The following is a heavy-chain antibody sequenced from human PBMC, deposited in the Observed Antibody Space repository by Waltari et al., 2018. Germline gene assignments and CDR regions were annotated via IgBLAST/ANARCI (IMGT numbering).Heavy chain of an antibody. J-gene: IGHJ4*02. V-gene: IGHV3-7*01. CDR2: IKQDGSED. Sequence: EVQLVESGGGLVQPGGSLRLSCAASGFTFSSYWMSWVRQAPGKGLEWVANIKQDGSEDGHVDSVKGRFTISRDNAKNSLYLQMNSLRVEDTAVYYCVRGAYCGGDCYWHFDYWGQGSLVTVSS. D-gene: IGHD2-21*01. CDR1: GFTFSSYW. CDR3: VRGAYCGGDCYWHFDY.